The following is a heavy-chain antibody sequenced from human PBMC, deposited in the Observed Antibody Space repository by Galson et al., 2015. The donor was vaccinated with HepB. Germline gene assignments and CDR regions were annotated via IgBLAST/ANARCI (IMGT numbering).Heavy chain of an antibody. CDR1: GFTFSSYS. CDR3: ARERYSSWYGGVAPD. D-gene: IGHD6-13*01. V-gene: IGHV3-48*01. J-gene: IGHJ4*02. Sequence: SLRLSCAASGFTFSSYSMNWVRQAPGKGLEWVSYISSSSSTIYYADSVKGQFTISRDNAKNSLYLQMNSLRAEDTAVYYCARERYSSWYGGVAPDWGQGTLVTVSS. CDR2: ISSSSSTI.